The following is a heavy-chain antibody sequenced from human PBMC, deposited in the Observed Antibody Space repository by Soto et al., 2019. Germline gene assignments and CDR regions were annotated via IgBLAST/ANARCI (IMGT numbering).Heavy chain of an antibody. CDR3: ARGPGYYDSSVHDY. J-gene: IGHJ4*02. CDR1: GGSISSGGYY. V-gene: IGHV4-31*03. D-gene: IGHD3-22*01. Sequence: SETLSLTCTVSGGSISSGGYYWSWIRQHPGKGLEWIGYIYYSGSTYYNPSLKSRVTISVDTSKNQFSLKLSSVTAADTAVYYCARGPGYYDSSVHDYWGQGTLVTVSS. CDR2: IYYSGST.